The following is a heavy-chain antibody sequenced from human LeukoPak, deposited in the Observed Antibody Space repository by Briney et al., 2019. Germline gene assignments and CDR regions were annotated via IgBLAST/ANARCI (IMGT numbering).Heavy chain of an antibody. CDR3: AITTTIAVAGLDY. V-gene: IGHV1-2*02. Sequence: GASVKVSCKASGYTFTGHYLHWVRQAPGQGLEWMGWINPNRGGTKYAQKFQGRVTMTRDTPISTAYMELSRLSSDDTAVYYCAITTTIAVAGLDYWGQGTLVTVSS. CDR1: GYTFTGHY. D-gene: IGHD6-13*01. CDR2: INPNRGGT. J-gene: IGHJ4*02.